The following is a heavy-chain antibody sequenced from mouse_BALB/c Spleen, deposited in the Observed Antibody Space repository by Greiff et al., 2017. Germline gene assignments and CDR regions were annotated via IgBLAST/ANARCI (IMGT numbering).Heavy chain of an antibody. V-gene: IGHV3-2*02. D-gene: IGHD1-2*01. CDR1: GYSITSDYA. CDR2: ISYSGST. CDR3: ARFTTAPLFDY. Sequence: EVKLLESGPGLVKPSQSLSLTCTVTGYSITSDYAWNWIRQLPGNKLEWMGYISYSGSTSYNPSLKSRISITRDTSKNQFFLQLNAVTTEDTATYYGARFTTAPLFDYWCQGTTLTVSS. J-gene: IGHJ2*01.